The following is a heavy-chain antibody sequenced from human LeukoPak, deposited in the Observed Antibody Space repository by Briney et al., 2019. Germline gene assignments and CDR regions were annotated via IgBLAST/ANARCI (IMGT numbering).Heavy chain of an antibody. V-gene: IGHV3-21*01. CDR1: GFSFSTYS. Sequence: GGSLILSCAAAGFSFSTYSMNWVRQTPGKGLEWVSSISRTSSYIYYADSVKGRFTLSRDNGKNSLYLQMNSLRAEDTAVYYCARDGYSFGSLDYWGQGTLVTVSS. CDR2: ISRTSSYI. CDR3: ARDGYSFGSLDY. J-gene: IGHJ4*02. D-gene: IGHD5-18*01.